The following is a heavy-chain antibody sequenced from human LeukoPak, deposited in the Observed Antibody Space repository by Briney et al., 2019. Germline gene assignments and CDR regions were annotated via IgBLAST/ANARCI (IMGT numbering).Heavy chain of an antibody. CDR2: IYPGDSDT. V-gene: IGHV5-51*01. CDR1: GYSFTSYW. Sequence: GGSLKISCKGSGYSFTSYWIGWVRQMPGKGLEWMGIIYPGDSDTRYSPSFQGQVTISADKSISTAYLQWSSLKASDTAMYYCARSAVAAKSHFQHWGQGTLVTVSS. CDR3: ARSAVAAKSHFQH. D-gene: IGHD2-15*01. J-gene: IGHJ1*01.